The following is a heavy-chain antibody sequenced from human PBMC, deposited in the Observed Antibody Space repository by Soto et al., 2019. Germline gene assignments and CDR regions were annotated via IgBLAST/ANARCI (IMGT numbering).Heavy chain of an antibody. CDR3: ARHGLTAYMAYYFDF. D-gene: IGHD3-16*01. V-gene: IGHV4-39*01. J-gene: IGHJ4*02. Sequence: SETLSLTCTVSGGYISSPHDYWGWIRKSPGRGLEWIGSIYYTGSSYYNPSLKSRITVSVDTSKNQFSLNLTSVTAADTAVYYCARHGLTAYMAYYFDFWGQGTQVTVSS. CDR2: IYYTGSS. CDR1: GGYISSPHDY.